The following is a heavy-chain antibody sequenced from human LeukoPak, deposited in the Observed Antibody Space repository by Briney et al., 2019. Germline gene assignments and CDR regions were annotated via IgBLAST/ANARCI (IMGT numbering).Heavy chain of an antibody. CDR2: ISSSSSTI. V-gene: IGHV3-48*02. J-gene: IGHJ6*02. D-gene: IGHD6-13*01. CDR1: GFTFSSYS. Sequence: GGSLRLSCAASGFTFSSYSMNWVRQAPGKGLEWVSYISSSSSTIYYADSVKGRFTISRDNAKNSLYLQMSSLRDDDTAVYYCARIAAGAYGMDVWGQGTTVTVSS. CDR3: ARIAAGAYGMDV.